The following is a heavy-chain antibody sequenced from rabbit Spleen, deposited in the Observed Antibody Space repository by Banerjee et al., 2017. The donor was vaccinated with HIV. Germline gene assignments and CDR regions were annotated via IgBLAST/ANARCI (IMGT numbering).Heavy chain of an antibody. CDR1: GIDFSNYYY. D-gene: IGHD2-1*01. CDR2: IYITSGST. CDR3: VRDIIDSGAYQFDL. V-gene: IGHV1S43*01. Sequence: QSLEESGGGLVKPGGTLTLTCKASGIDFSNYYYMCWVRQAPGKGLELIACIYITSGSTWYASWVNGRFTITSNTNQNTVTLQMTSLTAADTATYFCVRDIIDSGAYQFDLWGPGTLVTVS. J-gene: IGHJ4*01.